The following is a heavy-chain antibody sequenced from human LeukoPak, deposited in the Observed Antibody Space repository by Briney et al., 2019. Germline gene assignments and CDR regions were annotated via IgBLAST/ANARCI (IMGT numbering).Heavy chain of an antibody. CDR3: ARSYGSGSYYRYFDY. CDR2: IWYDGSNK. Sequence: GRSLRLSCAASGFTFSSYGMHWVRQAPGKGLEWVAVIWYDGSNKYYADSVKGRFTISRDNSKNTLYLQMNSLRAEDTAVYYCARSYGSGSYYRYFDYWGQGTLVTVSS. CDR1: GFTFSSYG. D-gene: IGHD3-10*01. V-gene: IGHV3-33*01. J-gene: IGHJ4*02.